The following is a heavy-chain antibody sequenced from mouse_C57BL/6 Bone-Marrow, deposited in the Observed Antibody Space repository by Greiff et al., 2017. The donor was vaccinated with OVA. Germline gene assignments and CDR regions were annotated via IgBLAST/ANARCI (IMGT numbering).Heavy chain of an antibody. CDR1: GYTFTDYY. CDR3: ARCDGYGAYWYFDV. Sequence: VKLQESGPELVKPGASVKISCKASGYTFTDYYINWVKQRPGQGLEWIGWIFPGSGSTYYNEKFKGKATLTVDKSSSTAYMLLSSLTSEDSAVYFCARCDGYGAYWYFDVWGTGTTVTVSS. D-gene: IGHD2-3*01. V-gene: IGHV1-75*01. CDR2: IFPGSGST. J-gene: IGHJ1*03.